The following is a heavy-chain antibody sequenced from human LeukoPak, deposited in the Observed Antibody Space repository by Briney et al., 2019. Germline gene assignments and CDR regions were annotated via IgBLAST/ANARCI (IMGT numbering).Heavy chain of an antibody. CDR3: ASYYDFWSGYFVGVGYFDY. Sequence: PGGSLRLSCAASGFTFSSYAMHWVRQAPGKGLEWVAVISYDGSNKYYADSVKGRFTISRDNSKNTLYLQMNSLRAEDTAVYYCASYYDFWSGYFVGVGYFDYWGQGSLVAVSS. V-gene: IGHV3-30-3*01. CDR1: GFTFSSYA. CDR2: ISYDGSNK. D-gene: IGHD3-3*01. J-gene: IGHJ4*02.